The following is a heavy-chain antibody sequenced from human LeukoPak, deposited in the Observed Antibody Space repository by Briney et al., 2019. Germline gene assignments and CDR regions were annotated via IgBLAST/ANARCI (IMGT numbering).Heavy chain of an antibody. D-gene: IGHD2-2*01. Sequence: SVKVSCKASGGTFSRYAISWMRQAPGQGLEWTGGIIPIFGTANYAQKFQRRVTITADKSTSTAYMELSSLRSEDTSVYYCARDARYCSSTSCDGWYRAFDIWGQGTMVTVSS. CDR3: ARDARYCSSTSCDGWYRAFDI. J-gene: IGHJ3*02. CDR1: GGTFSRYA. CDR2: IIPIFGTA. V-gene: IGHV1-69*06.